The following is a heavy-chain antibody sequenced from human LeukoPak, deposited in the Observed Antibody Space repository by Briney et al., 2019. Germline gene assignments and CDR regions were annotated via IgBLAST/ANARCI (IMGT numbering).Heavy chain of an antibody. CDR1: GGSISSSSYY. D-gene: IGHD6-6*01. Sequence: SETLSLTCTVSGGSISSSSYYWGWIRQPPGKGLEWIGSIYYSGSTYYNPSLKSRVTISVDTSKNQFSLKLSSVTAADTAVYYCARDRTEDYSSSSRGFDYWGQGTLVTVSS. V-gene: IGHV4-39*07. CDR3: ARDRTEDYSSSSRGFDY. CDR2: IYYSGST. J-gene: IGHJ4*02.